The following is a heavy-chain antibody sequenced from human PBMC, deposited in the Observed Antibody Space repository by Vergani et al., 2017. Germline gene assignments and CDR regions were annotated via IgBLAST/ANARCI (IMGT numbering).Heavy chain of an antibody. J-gene: IGHJ4*02. Sequence: QVQLVQSGAEVKKPGASVKVSCKVSGYTLTELSMHWVRQAPGKGLEWMGGFDPEAGETIYAQKFQGRVTMTEETSTDTAYMELSRLRSEDTAVYYCAIQIWGGGYWGQGTLVTVCS. CDR3: AIQIWGGGY. CDR1: GYTLTELS. V-gene: IGHV1-24*01. D-gene: IGHD2/OR15-2a*01. CDR2: FDPEAGET.